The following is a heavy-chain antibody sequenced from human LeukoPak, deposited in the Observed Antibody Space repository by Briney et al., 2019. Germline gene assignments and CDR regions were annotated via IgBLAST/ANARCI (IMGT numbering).Heavy chain of an antibody. CDR3: TTGTLTSDY. D-gene: IGHD4-17*01. CDR2: IKSKSDGGTT. J-gene: IGHJ4*02. Sequence: GGSLRLSCAASGFTYSNAWMSWVRQAPGKGLEWVGRIKSKSDGGTTDNAAPVKGRFTISKDDSKNTLYLQMNSLKTEDTGIYYCTTGTLTSDYWGQGTLVTVSS. V-gene: IGHV3-15*01. CDR1: GFTYSNAW.